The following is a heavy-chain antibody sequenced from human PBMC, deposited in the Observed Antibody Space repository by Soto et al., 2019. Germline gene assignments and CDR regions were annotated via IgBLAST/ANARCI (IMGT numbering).Heavy chain of an antibody. D-gene: IGHD3-10*01. J-gene: IGHJ6*02. CDR2: MYHSGST. CDR1: GGSISSGGYS. V-gene: IGHV4-30-2*01. Sequence: SETLSLTCAVSGGSISSGGYSWSWFRQPPGKGLEWIGYMYHSGSTYYNPSLKSRVTISVDTSKNQFSLKLSSVSAADTAVYYCARGRGGFGALYGMDLWGQGTTVTVSS. CDR3: ARGRGGFGALYGMDL.